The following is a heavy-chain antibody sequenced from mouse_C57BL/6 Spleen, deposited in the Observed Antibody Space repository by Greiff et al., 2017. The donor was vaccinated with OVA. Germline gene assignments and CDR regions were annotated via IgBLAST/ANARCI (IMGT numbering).Heavy chain of an antibody. V-gene: IGHV5-17*01. CDR1: GFTFSDYG. Sequence: DVMLVESGGGLVKPGGSLKLSCAASGFTFSDYGMHWVRQAPEKGLEWVAYISSGGSTIYYADTVKGRFTISRDNAKNTLFLQMTSLRSEDTAMYYCARDYYGSSPDYWGQGTTLTVSS. J-gene: IGHJ2*01. D-gene: IGHD1-1*01. CDR2: ISSGGSTI. CDR3: ARDYYGSSPDY.